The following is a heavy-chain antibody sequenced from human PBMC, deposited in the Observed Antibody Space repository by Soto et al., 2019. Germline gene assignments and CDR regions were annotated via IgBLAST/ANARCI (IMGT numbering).Heavy chain of an antibody. CDR1: GLTFSNYA. CDR3: AKGDSGYRYSDTYYFYY. Sequence: EVQLLESGGDLIQPGGSLRLSCEASGLTFSNYAMNWVRQAPGKGLEWVSAISGSGGSTHYADSVNGRFTISRDNSRNKLYLQMNSLRAEDTAIYYCAKGDSGYRYSDTYYFYYWGQGALVTVSS. CDR2: ISGSGGST. D-gene: IGHD5-18*01. J-gene: IGHJ4*02. V-gene: IGHV3-23*01.